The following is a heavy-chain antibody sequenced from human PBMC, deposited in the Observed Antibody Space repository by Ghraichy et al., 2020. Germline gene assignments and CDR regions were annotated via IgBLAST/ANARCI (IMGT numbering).Heavy chain of an antibody. CDR2: INPSGGST. D-gene: IGHD2-21*02. V-gene: IGHV1-46*01. CDR3: ARAYCGGDCYSAGFYFDY. Sequence: ASVKVSCKASGYTFTSYYMHWVRQAPGQGLEWMGIINPSGGSTSYAQKFQGRVTMTRDTSTSIVYMELSSLRSEDTAVYYCARAYCGGDCYSAGFYFDYWGQGTLVTVSS. CDR1: GYTFTSYY. J-gene: IGHJ4*02.